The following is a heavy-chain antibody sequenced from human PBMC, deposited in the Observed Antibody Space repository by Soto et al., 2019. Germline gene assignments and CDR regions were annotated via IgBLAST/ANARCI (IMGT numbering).Heavy chain of an antibody. V-gene: IGHV1-18*04. J-gene: IGHJ4*02. D-gene: IGHD4-17*01. CDR3: ARDLGYGDYGTDF. Sequence: QVQLVQSGAEVKKPGASVKVSCQASGYSFSNNGISWVRQAPGQGFEWMGWINGDNGNTNSAQKFQGRVTMTTDTATSTAYMELRSLRSDDTAVYYCARDLGYGDYGTDFWGQGTLVTVSS. CDR1: GYSFSNNG. CDR2: INGDNGNT.